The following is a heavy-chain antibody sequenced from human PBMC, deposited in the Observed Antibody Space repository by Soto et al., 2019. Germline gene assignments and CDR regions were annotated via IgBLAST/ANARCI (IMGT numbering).Heavy chain of an antibody. J-gene: IGHJ4*02. D-gene: IGHD3-16*01. Sequence: GGSLRLSCAASGFTFTSYAMSWVRQAPGKGLEWVSAISVSGSSIYYADSVKGRFTISRDNSKNTMYLQMSSLRADDTAVYYCAKGLRVFDHWGQGTVVTVSS. CDR1: GFTFTSYA. V-gene: IGHV3-23*01. CDR2: ISVSGSSI. CDR3: AKGLRVFDH.